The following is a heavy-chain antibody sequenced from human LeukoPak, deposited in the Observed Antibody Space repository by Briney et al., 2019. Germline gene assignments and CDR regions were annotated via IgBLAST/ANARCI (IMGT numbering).Heavy chain of an antibody. V-gene: IGHV4-30-4*08. J-gene: IGHJ5*02. D-gene: IGHD3-3*01. Sequence: SQTLSLTCTVSGGSISSGDYYWRWIRQPPGKGLEWIGYIYYSGSTYYNPSLKSRVTISVDTSKNQFSLKLSSVTAADTAVYYCARDRITIFGVVQNWFDPWGQGTLVTVSS. CDR2: IYYSGST. CDR1: GGSISSGDYY. CDR3: ARDRITIFGVVQNWFDP.